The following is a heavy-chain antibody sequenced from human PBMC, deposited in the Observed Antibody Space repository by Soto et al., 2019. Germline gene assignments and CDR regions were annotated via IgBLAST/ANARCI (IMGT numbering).Heavy chain of an antibody. CDR3: AKAARGNYYYYYGMDV. V-gene: IGHV3-30*18. D-gene: IGHD3-10*01. CDR1: GFTFSSYG. J-gene: IGHJ6*02. Sequence: LRLSCAASGFTFSSYGMHWVRQAPGKGLEWVAVISYDGSNKYYADSVKGRFTISRDNSKNTLYLQMNSLRAEDTAVYYCAKAARGNYYYYYGMDVWGQGTTVTVSS. CDR2: ISYDGSNK.